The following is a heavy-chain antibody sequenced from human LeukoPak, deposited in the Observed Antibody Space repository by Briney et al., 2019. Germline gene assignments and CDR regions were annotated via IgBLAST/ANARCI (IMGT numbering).Heavy chain of an antibody. D-gene: IGHD1-26*01. J-gene: IGHJ5*01. CDR3: ARPWEITMSERSYNWFDS. Sequence: ASVKFSCNAACYTFTSYYIHWVRQAPGQGLEWMGRINPNSGGTNYAQKFQGRVTMTRDTSISTAYMELSRLRSDDTAVYFCARPWEITMSERSYNWFDSWGQGTLVTVSS. V-gene: IGHV1-2*02. CDR1: CYTFTSYY. CDR2: INPNSGGT.